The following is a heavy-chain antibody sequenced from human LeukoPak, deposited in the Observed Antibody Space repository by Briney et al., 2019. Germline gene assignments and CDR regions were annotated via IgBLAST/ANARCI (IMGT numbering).Heavy chain of an antibody. CDR1: GFTFSGSA. CDR2: IRSKANSYAT. V-gene: IGHV3-73*01. Sequence: GGSVRLSCAASGFTFSGSAMHWVRQASGKGLEWVGRIRSKANSYATAYAASVKGRFTISRDDSKNTAYLQMNSLKTEDTAVYYCTRQDSKGFDPWGQGTLVTVSS. J-gene: IGHJ5*02. CDR3: TRQDSKGFDP.